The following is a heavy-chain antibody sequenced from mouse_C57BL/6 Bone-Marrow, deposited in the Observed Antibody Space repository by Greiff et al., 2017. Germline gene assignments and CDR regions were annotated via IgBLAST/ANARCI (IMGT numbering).Heavy chain of an antibody. V-gene: IGHV10-1*01. Sequence: EVKVIESGGGLVQPKGSLKLSCAASGFSFNTYAMNWVRQAPGKGLEWVARIRSKSNNYATYYADSVKDRFTISRDDSESMLYLQMNNLKTEDTAMYYCVRGPWAYWGQGTLVTVSA. J-gene: IGHJ3*01. CDR3: VRGPWAY. CDR1: GFSFNTYA. D-gene: IGHD3-3*01. CDR2: IRSKSNNYAT.